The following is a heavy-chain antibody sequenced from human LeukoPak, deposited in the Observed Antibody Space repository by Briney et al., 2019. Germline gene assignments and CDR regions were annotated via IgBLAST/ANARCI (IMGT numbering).Heavy chain of an antibody. CDR2: MFYSGST. Sequence: MASETLSLTCTVSGGSISSYFWSWIRQPPGKGLEWIGYMFYSGSTSYNPSLKSRVTISVDTSKNQFSLKLTSVSAADTAVYYCARDRAPVTMIRGAPGGFDPWGQGTLVTVSS. J-gene: IGHJ5*02. D-gene: IGHD3-10*01. CDR3: ARDRAPVTMIRGAPGGFDP. V-gene: IGHV4-59*01. CDR1: GGSISSYF.